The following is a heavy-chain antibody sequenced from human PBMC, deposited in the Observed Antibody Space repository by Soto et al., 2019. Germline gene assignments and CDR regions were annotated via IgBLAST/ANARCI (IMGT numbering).Heavy chain of an antibody. D-gene: IGHD2-21*01. CDR3: ATEIVGRLWRRTGMDV. Sequence: GASVKVSFKASGGTFSIYAISWVRQAPGQGLEWMGGIIPIFVTANYAQKFQGRVTITADKSTSTAYMEMSSLRSEDTAVYYCATEIVGRLWRRTGMDVWGQGTTVTVSS. V-gene: IGHV1-69*06. CDR2: IIPIFVTA. J-gene: IGHJ6*02. CDR1: GGTFSIYA.